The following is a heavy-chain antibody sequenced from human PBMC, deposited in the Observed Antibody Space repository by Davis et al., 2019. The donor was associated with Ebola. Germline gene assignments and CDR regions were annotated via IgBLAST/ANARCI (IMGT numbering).Heavy chain of an antibody. J-gene: IGHJ5*02. CDR2: IIPILGIA. CDR3: ARPRTRRGGWFDP. D-gene: IGHD6-6*01. CDR1: VGTFSSYA. V-gene: IGHV1-69*10. Sequence: SVPVSRKATVGTFSSYAICWVRQASGQGLEWMGGIIPILGIANYAQKFQGRVTITADESTSTAYMELSSLRSEDTAVYYCARPRTRRGGWFDPWGQGTLVTVSS.